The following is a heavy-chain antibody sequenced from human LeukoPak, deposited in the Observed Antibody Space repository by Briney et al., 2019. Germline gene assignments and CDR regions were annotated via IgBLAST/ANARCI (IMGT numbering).Heavy chain of an antibody. D-gene: IGHD4-17*01. J-gene: IGHJ4*02. V-gene: IGHV4-31*03. Sequence: SETLSLTCTVSGGSISSGGYYWSWTRQHPGKGLEWIGYIYYSGSTYYNPSLKSRVTISVDTSKNQFSLKLSSVTAADTAVYYCARGTTVTTFDYWGQGTLVTVSS. CDR1: GGSISSGGYY. CDR2: IYYSGST. CDR3: ARGTTVTTFDY.